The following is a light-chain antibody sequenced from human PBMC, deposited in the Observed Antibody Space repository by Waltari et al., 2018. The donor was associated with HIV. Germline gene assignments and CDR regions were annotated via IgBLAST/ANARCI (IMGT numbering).Light chain of an antibody. CDR2: WAS. CDR1: QSVLYSSNKKND. J-gene: IGKJ1*01. Sequence: DIVMTQSPDSLAVSLGERATINCKSSQSVLYSSNKKNDVAWYQQKPGQPPKLLIYWASTREAGVPDRFSGSGSGTDFTLTISSLQAEDVAVYYCQQYYSTPPTFGQGTKVEIK. V-gene: IGKV4-1*01. CDR3: QQYYSTPPT.